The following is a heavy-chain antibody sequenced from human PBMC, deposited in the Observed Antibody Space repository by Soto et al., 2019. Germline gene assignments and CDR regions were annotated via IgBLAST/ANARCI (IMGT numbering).Heavy chain of an antibody. D-gene: IGHD3-10*01. CDR2: INPNSGGT. CDR3: AREGFSGGMRSDAFDI. Sequence: QVQLVQSGAEVKKPGASVKVSCKASGYTFTGYYMHWVRQAPGQGLEWMGWINPNSGGTNYAQKFQGRVTMTRDTSISTAYMELSRLRSDDTAVYYGAREGFSGGMRSDAFDIWGQGTMVTVSS. J-gene: IGHJ3*02. CDR1: GYTFTGYY. V-gene: IGHV1-2*02.